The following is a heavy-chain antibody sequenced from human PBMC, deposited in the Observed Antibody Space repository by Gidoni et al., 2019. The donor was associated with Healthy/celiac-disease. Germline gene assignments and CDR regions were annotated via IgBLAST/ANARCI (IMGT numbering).Heavy chain of an antibody. CDR1: GGSISSGSYY. D-gene: IGHD1-1*01. CDR2: IYTSGST. J-gene: IGHJ6*02. CDR3: AREIGFWNDYYYYYYGMDV. V-gene: IGHV4-61*02. Sequence: QVQLQESGPGLVKPSQTLSLTCTVSGGSISSGSYYWSWIRQPAGKGLEWIGRIYTSGSTNYNPSLKSRVTISVDTSKNQFSLKLSSVTAADTAVYYCAREIGFWNDYYYYYYGMDVWGQGTTVTVSS.